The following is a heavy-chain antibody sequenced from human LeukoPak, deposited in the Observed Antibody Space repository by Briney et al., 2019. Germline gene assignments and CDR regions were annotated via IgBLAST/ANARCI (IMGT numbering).Heavy chain of an antibody. CDR2: INPNSGGT. CDR3: ARVASRARNFPFGY. D-gene: IGHD2-2*01. V-gene: IGHV1-2*02. CDR1: GYTFTGYY. J-gene: IGHJ4*02. Sequence: GASVKVSCKASGYTFTGYYMHWVRQAPGQGLEWMGWINPNSGGTNYAQKFQGRVTMTRDTSISTAYMELSRLRSDDTAVYYCARVASRARNFPFGYWGQGTLVTVSS.